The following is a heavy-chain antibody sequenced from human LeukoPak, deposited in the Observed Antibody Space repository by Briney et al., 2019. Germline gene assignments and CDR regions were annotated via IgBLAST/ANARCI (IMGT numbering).Heavy chain of an antibody. Sequence: GGSLRLSCAASGFTFSSYGMHWVRQAPGKGLEWVANIKQDGSEKYYVDSVKGRFTISRDNAKNSLYLQMNSPRAEDTAVYYCARAGRGPPANDAFDIWGQGTMVTVSS. D-gene: IGHD1-26*01. CDR3: ARAGRGPPANDAFDI. J-gene: IGHJ3*02. CDR2: IKQDGSEK. V-gene: IGHV3-7*01. CDR1: GFTFSSYG.